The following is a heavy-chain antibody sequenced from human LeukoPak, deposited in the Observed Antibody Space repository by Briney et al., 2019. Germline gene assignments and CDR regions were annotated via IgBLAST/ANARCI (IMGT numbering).Heavy chain of an antibody. V-gene: IGHV3-30-3*01. Sequence: PGGSLRPSCAASGFTFSSYAMHWVRQAPGKGLEWVAVISYDGSNKYYADSVKGRFTISRDNSKNTLYLQMNSLRAEDTAVYYCARPSGNYYDSSGQFDYWGQGTLVTVSS. D-gene: IGHD3-22*01. CDR2: ISYDGSNK. CDR3: ARPSGNYYDSSGQFDY. CDR1: GFTFSSYA. J-gene: IGHJ4*02.